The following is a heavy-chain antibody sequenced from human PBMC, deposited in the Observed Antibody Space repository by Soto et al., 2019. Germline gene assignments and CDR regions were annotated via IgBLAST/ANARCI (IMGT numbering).Heavy chain of an antibody. J-gene: IGHJ6*02. CDR2: IYPGDSDT. CDR3: ARGDRYYYYYYGMDV. Sequence: EVQLVQSGAEVKKPGESLKISCKGSGYSFTSHWIGWVRQMPGKGLEWMGIIYPGDSDTRYSPSFQGQVTISADKSISTAYRQWSSLKASDTAMYDCARGDRYYYYYYGMDVWGQGTTVTVSS. CDR1: GYSFTSHW. V-gene: IGHV5-51*03. D-gene: IGHD3-16*01.